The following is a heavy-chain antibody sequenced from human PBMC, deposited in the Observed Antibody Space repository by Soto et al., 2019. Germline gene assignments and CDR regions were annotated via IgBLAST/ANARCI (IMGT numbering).Heavy chain of an antibody. CDR3: ARAATYCSGGSCYSFAPFDY. J-gene: IGHJ4*02. V-gene: IGHV1-69*13. Sequence: ASVKVSCKASGGTFSSYAISWVRQAPGQGLEWMGGIIPIFGTANYAQKFQGRVTITADESTSTAYMELSSLRSEDTAVYYCARAATYCSGGSCYSFAPFDYWGQRTLVTVSS. CDR2: IIPIFGTA. CDR1: GGTFSSYA. D-gene: IGHD2-15*01.